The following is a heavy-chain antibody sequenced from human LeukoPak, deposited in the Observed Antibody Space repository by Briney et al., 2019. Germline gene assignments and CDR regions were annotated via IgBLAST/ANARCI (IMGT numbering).Heavy chain of an antibody. V-gene: IGHV3-74*01. D-gene: IGHD1-26*01. Sequence: TGGSLRLSCAASGFTFSSYWVQWVRQALGKGLVWISRINSDGSSLSYADSVKGRFTISRDNAKNTVYLQMNSLRAEDTAVYYCARSRYTGSHFDYWGQGTLVTVSS. CDR3: ARSRYTGSHFDY. J-gene: IGHJ4*02. CDR2: INSDGSSL. CDR1: GFTFSSYW.